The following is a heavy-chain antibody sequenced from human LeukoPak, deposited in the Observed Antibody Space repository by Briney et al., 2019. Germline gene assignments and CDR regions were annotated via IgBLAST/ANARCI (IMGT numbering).Heavy chain of an antibody. CDR2: INPNSGGT. V-gene: IGHV1-2*02. J-gene: IGHJ4*02. Sequence: ASEKVSCKASGYTFTGYYMHWVRQAPAQGLEWMGWINPNSGGTNYAQKFQGRVTMTRDTSISTAYMELSRLRSDDTAVYYCARRNLVAGTHFDYWGQGTLVTVSS. CDR1: GYTFTGYY. D-gene: IGHD6-19*01. CDR3: ARRNLVAGTHFDY.